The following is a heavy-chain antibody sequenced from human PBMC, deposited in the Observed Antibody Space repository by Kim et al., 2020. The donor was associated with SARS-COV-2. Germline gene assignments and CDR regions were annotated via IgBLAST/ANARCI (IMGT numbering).Heavy chain of an antibody. CDR3: ARGGPHNYYYYYGIDV. CDR1: GGSFSGYY. CDR2: INHSGST. Sequence: SETLSLTCAVYGGSFSGYYWSWIRQPPGKGLEWIGEINHSGSTNYNPSLKSRVTISVDTSKNQFSLKLSSVTAADTAVYYCARGGPHNYYYYYGIDVWGQGTTVTVSS. J-gene: IGHJ6*02. V-gene: IGHV4-34*01.